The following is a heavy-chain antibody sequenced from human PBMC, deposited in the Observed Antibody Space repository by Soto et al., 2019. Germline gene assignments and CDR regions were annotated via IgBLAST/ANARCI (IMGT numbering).Heavy chain of an antibody. Sequence: ASVKVSCKASGGTFSSYAISWVRQAPGQGLEWMGGIIPIFGTANYAQKFQGRVTITADKSTSTAYMELSSLRSEDTAVYYCARDLDRDIVVVPAAMNYYYGMDVWGQGTTVTVSS. J-gene: IGHJ6*02. CDR1: GGTFSSYA. CDR3: ARDLDRDIVVVPAAMNYYYGMDV. D-gene: IGHD2-2*01. V-gene: IGHV1-69*06. CDR2: IIPIFGTA.